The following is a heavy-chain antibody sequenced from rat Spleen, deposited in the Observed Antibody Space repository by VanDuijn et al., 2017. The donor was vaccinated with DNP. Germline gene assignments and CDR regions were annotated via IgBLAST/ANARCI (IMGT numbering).Heavy chain of an antibody. CDR3: ATSGGA. CDR1: GFTFNKYW. V-gene: IGHV5-31*01. J-gene: IGHJ4*01. D-gene: IGHD4-3*01. CDR2: ITSSGGST. Sequence: EVQLVESGGDLVQPGRSLKLSCVASGFTFNKYWMTWIRQVPGKGLEWVAAITSSGGSTYYPDSVKGRFTISRDNAKNTLYLQMDSLRSEDTATYYCATSGGAWGQGTSVTVSS.